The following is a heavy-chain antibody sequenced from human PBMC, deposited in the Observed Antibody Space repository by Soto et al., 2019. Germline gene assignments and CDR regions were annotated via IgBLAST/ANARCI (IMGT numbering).Heavy chain of an antibody. CDR1: GDFVTSGYYY. D-gene: IGHD5-18*01. CDR3: ARIPVDTQMGYGFDP. CDR2: LYHSGNT. V-gene: IGHV4-61*01. J-gene: IGHJ5*01. Sequence: SETLSLTCTVSGDFVTSGYYYWSWNRQPPGKGLEWVGYLYHSGNTNYSLSLKRRVAISLDTSHHQFSLKLSSVTAADPAVYFCARIPVDTQMGYGFDPWGQGAVVTVPS.